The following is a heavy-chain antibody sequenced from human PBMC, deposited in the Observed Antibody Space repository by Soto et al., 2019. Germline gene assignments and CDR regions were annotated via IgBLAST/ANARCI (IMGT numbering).Heavy chain of an antibody. Sequence: GGSLRLSCAASGFTFSSYDMHWVRQATGKGLEWVSAIGTAGDTYYPGSVKGRFTISRENAKNSLYLQMNSLRAEDTAVYYCARGPHPGGAYYYDSSGTTRNYYYGMDVWGQGTTVTVSS. J-gene: IGHJ6*02. CDR3: ARGPHPGGAYYYDSSGTTRNYYYGMDV. D-gene: IGHD3-22*01. CDR1: GFTFSSYD. V-gene: IGHV3-13*01. CDR2: IGTAGDT.